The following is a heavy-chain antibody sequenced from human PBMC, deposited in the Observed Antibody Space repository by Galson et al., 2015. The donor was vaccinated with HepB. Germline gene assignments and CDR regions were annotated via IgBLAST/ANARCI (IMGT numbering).Heavy chain of an antibody. CDR1: GFSLSTSGVG. CDR2: IYWNDDK. Sequence: PALVKPTQTLTLTCTFSGFSLSTSGVGVGWIRQPPGKALEWLALIYWNDDKRYSPSLKSRLTITKDTSKNQVVLTMTNMDPVDTATYYCAHRGRCSSTSCYPAHDAFDIWGQGTMVTVSS. J-gene: IGHJ3*02. D-gene: IGHD2-2*01. V-gene: IGHV2-5*01. CDR3: AHRGRCSSTSCYPAHDAFDI.